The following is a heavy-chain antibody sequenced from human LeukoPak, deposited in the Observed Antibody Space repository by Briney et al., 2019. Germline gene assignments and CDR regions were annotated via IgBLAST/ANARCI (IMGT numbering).Heavy chain of an antibody. Sequence: GASVKVSCKASGYTFIDYYINWVRQAPGQGLEWMGWINPNSGGTKYAQKFQGRVTLTRDTSINTAYMELSRLISDDTAVYYCAGNYKISTGYYDDDGFDIWGQGTKVTVSS. D-gene: IGHD3-9*01. CDR3: AGNYKISTGYYDDDGFDI. V-gene: IGHV1-2*02. J-gene: IGHJ3*02. CDR1: GYTFIDYY. CDR2: INPNSGGT.